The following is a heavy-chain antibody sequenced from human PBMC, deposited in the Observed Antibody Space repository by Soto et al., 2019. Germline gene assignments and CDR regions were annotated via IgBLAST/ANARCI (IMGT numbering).Heavy chain of an antibody. V-gene: IGHV3-30*18. CDR2: ISYDGSNK. Sequence: QVQLVESGGGVVQPGRSLRLSCAASGFTFSSYGMHWVRQAPGKGLEWVAVISYDGSNKYYADCVKGRFTISRDNSKNTLYLQMNSLRAEDTAVYYCAKDLLRPGRAYGMDVWGQGTTVTVSS. CDR1: GFTFSSYG. J-gene: IGHJ6*02. CDR3: AKDLLRPGRAYGMDV.